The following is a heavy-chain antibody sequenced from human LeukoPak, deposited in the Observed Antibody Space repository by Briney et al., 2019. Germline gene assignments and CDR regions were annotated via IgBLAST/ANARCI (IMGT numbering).Heavy chain of an antibody. CDR2: IYHSGST. CDR1: GYSISSGYY. CDR3: ARDGAPPNYYDSSGPSENSFDI. Sequence: SETLSLTCTVSGYSISSGYYWGWIRQPPGKGLEWIGSIYHSGSTYYNPSLKSRVTISVDTSKNQFSLKLSSVTAADTAVYYCARDGAPPNYYDSSGPSENSFDIWGQGTMVTVSS. J-gene: IGHJ3*02. D-gene: IGHD3-22*01. V-gene: IGHV4-38-2*02.